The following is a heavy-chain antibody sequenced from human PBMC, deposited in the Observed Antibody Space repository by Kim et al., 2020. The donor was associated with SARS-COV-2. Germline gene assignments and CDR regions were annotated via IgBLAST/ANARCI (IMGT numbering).Heavy chain of an antibody. CDR2: IYYSGST. CDR3: ARGPLNYDFWSGYYTKDYYYYGMDV. CDR1: GGSISSYY. J-gene: IGHJ6*02. D-gene: IGHD3-3*01. Sequence: SETLSLTCTVSGGSISSYYWSWIRQPPGKGLEWIGYIYYSGSTNYNPSLKSRVTISVDTSKNQFSLKLSSVTAADTAVYYCARGPLNYDFWSGYYTKDYYYYGMDVWGQGTTVTVSS. V-gene: IGHV4-59*13.